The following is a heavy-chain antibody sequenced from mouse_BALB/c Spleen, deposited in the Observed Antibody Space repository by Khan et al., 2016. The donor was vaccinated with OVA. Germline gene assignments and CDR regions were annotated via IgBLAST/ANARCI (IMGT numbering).Heavy chain of an antibody. D-gene: IGHD2-5*01. CDR1: GYAITSDYA. J-gene: IGHJ4*01. CDR3: ARSLYCSNGDAVEC. CDR2: ISYTGST. Sequence: EVQLQESGPGLVKPSQSLSLTCTVTGYAITSDYAWNWIRQFPGNKLEWMGYISYTGSTSYNPSLKSRISITRDPSKNQFFLQLKSVTTEDTATXYCARSLYCSNGDAVECWGRGTSVTVSS. V-gene: IGHV3-2*02.